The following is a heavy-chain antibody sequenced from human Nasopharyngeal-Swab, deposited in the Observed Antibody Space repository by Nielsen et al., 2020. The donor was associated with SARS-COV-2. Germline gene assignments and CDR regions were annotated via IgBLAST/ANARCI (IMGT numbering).Heavy chain of an antibody. V-gene: IGHV1-8*01. Sequence: ASVKVSCKASGDTFTSYDINWVRQATGQGLEGMGWMNPNSGNTGYAQKFQGRVTMTRNTSISTAYMELSSLRSEDTAVYYCARGIGSSSWIHYYYYYGMDVWGQGTTVTVSS. CDR1: GDTFTSYD. CDR2: MNPNSGNT. D-gene: IGHD6-6*01. J-gene: IGHJ6*02. CDR3: ARGIGSSSWIHYYYYYGMDV.